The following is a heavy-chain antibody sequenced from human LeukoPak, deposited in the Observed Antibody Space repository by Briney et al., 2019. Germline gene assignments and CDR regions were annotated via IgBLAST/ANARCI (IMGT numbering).Heavy chain of an antibody. D-gene: IGHD3-3*01. CDR1: GFSFRSYA. V-gene: IGHV3-23*01. CDR3: ARDLYADFWSGSVFDY. CDR2: ISGSGGTA. Sequence: PGGSLRLSCEASGFSFRSYATSWVRQAPGKGLEWVSGISGSGGTAYYAGSVKGRFTISRDISKNTLYLQMSSLRAGDTAVYYCARDLYADFWSGSVFDYWGRGTLVTVSS. J-gene: IGHJ4*02.